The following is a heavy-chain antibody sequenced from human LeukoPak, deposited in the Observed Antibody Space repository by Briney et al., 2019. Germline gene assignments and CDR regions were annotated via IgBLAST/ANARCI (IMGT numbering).Heavy chain of an antibody. CDR1: GLTFSNST. Sequence: GGSLRLSCAASGLTFSNSTMNWVRQAPGKGLEWISSISSTSTYIYYADSVKGRFTISRDNAKNSLYLQMNSLRAEDTAVYYCASGSRDGYNYRFDYWGQGTLVTVSS. D-gene: IGHD5-24*01. J-gene: IGHJ4*02. CDR3: ASGSRDGYNYRFDY. CDR2: ISSTSTYI. V-gene: IGHV3-21*01.